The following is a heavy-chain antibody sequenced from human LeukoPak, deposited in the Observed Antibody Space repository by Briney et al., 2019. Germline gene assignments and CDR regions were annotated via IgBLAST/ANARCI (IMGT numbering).Heavy chain of an antibody. V-gene: IGHV3-23*01. Sequence: GGSLRLSCAVSGFTFSSYTMTWVRQAPGKGLEWVSSITNSGRSTYYADSVKGRFTISRDNSKNTLFLQMNSLRVEDTAAYYCANDEGCSGDNCYSGSQLIGHWGQGTLVTVSS. J-gene: IGHJ4*02. CDR1: GFTFSSYT. CDR3: ANDEGCSGDNCYSGSQLIGH. D-gene: IGHD2-15*01. CDR2: ITNSGRST.